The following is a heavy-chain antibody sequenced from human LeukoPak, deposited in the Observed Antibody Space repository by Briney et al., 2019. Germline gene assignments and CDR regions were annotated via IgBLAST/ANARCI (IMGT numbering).Heavy chain of an antibody. CDR3: ARLRDILTGYQDY. CDR1: GGSFSGYY. Sequence: SETLSLTCAVYGGSFSGYYWSWIRQPPGKGLEWIGEINHSGSTNYNPSLKSRVTISVDTSKNQFSLKLSSVTAADTAVYYCARLRDILTGYQDYWGQGTLVTISS. CDR2: INHSGST. V-gene: IGHV4-34*01. J-gene: IGHJ4*02. D-gene: IGHD3-9*01.